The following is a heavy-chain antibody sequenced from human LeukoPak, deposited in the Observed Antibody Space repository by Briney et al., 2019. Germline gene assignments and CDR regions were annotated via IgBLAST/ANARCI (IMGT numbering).Heavy chain of an antibody. CDR3: SIDLLARGITSFEP. CDR1: GDTLSKFS. J-gene: IGHJ5*02. V-gene: IGHV1-24*01. CDR2: FDPEDGET. Sequence: ASVKVSCKVSGDTLSKFSMHWVRQARGKGLEWIGGFDPEDGETIYAQKFQGRVTMNEDTSTDTAYMELRSLRSDDTAVYYCSIDLLARGITSFEPWGQGTLVTVSS. D-gene: IGHD3-16*01.